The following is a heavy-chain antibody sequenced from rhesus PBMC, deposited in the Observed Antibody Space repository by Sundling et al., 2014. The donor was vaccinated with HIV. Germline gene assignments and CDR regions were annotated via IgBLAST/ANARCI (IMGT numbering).Heavy chain of an antibody. D-gene: IGHD3-28*01. CDR3: LTMSIDY. Sequence: EVQLVESGGGLVQPGGSLRLSCEASGFTFSNYWMSWVRQAPGKGLDWVGFIKNNADGGTAAYAESVRGRFTISRDDSKNTLYLQMSSLNTEDTAVYYCLTMSIDYWGQGVLVTVSS. CDR1: GFTFSNYW. V-gene: IGHV3-16*02. J-gene: IGHJ4*01. CDR2: IKNNADGGTA.